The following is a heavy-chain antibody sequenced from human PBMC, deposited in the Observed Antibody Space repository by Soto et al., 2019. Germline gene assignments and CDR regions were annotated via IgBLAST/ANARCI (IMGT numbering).Heavy chain of an antibody. D-gene: IGHD3-3*01. CDR3: ARGNGWKGSTVDN. CDR1: VCSLTDHY. J-gene: IGHJ6*01. Sequence: QVQLQESGPGLVKTSETLALTCTVAVCSLTDHYWNWFRQSPGTGLHWIGYVYYSGGTNHNPSLKSRVTMSVDTSENQFSLSVRSVTAADTAVYYCARGNGWKGSTVDNWVQGPRVSVSS. V-gene: IGHV4-59*11. CDR2: VYYSGGT.